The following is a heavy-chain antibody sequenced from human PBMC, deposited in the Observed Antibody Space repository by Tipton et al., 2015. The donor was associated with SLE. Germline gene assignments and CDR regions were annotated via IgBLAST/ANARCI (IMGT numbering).Heavy chain of an antibody. D-gene: IGHD6-19*01. J-gene: IGHJ4*02. CDR1: GFIFSSCA. Sequence: LRLSCTASGFIFSSCAMSWVRQAPGKGLEWIGYIHYSGTTNYNPSLKSRVTISVDTSKSQFSLKLNSVTAADTAVYYCARDWRDSGWYGGFDSWAQGTLVTVSS. CDR3: ARDWRDSGWYGGFDS. V-gene: IGHV4-59*01. CDR2: IHYSGTT.